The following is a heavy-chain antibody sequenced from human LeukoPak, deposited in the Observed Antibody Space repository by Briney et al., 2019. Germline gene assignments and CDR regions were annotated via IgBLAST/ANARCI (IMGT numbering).Heavy chain of an antibody. V-gene: IGHV3-53*01. D-gene: IGHD3-10*01. Sequence: GGSLRLSCAASGFTVSSNYMSWVRQAPGKGLEWVSVIFSGGSTYYADSVKGRFTISRDNSKSTLYLQMNSLRAEDTAVYYCAKGGEARGFDFDFWGQGTLVTVSS. J-gene: IGHJ4*02. CDR2: IFSGGST. CDR3: AKGGEARGFDFDF. CDR1: GFTVSSNY.